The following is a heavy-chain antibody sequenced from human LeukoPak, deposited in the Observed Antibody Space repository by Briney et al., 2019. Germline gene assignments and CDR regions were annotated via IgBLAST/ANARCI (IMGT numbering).Heavy chain of an antibody. CDR2: ITSKADGGTR. J-gene: IGHJ4*02. V-gene: IGHV3-15*01. D-gene: IGHD3-22*01. CDR1: GFTLSNYG. Sequence: GGSLRLSCAASGFTLSNYGMHWVRQAPGKGLEWVGRITSKADGGTRDYAAPVKGRFTISRDDSKNTLYLQMNSLKTEDTAVYYCTTPERYYYDTSDFYGSPYWGQGTLVTVSS. CDR3: TTPERYYYDTSDFYGSPY.